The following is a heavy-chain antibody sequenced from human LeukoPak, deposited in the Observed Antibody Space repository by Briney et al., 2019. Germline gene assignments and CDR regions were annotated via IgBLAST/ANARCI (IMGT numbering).Heavy chain of an antibody. CDR2: INPNSGGT. CDR3: ARSGIVGATTWFPFDY. J-gene: IGHJ4*02. Sequence: ASVKVSCKASGCTFTDYYVYWVRQAPGQGLEWMGWINPNSGGTNYAQNFQGRVTMTRDTSISTVYMELSRLTSDDTAVYYCARSGIVGATTWFPFDYWGQGTLVSVSS. D-gene: IGHD1-26*01. CDR1: GCTFTDYY. V-gene: IGHV1-2*02.